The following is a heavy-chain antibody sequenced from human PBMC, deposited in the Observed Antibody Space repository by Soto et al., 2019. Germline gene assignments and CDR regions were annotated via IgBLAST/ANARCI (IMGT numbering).Heavy chain of an antibody. J-gene: IGHJ4*02. V-gene: IGHV1-18*01. CDR1: GYTFTIYG. CDR2: ISAYNGNT. Sequence: QVQLVQSGAEVKKPGASVKVSCKASGYTFTIYGISWVRQAPGQGLEWMGWISAYNGNTDYAQKLQGRVTMTTATSTSPAYMELRSLRTDDTTVYYCARDAGVSGVLYYLGQGTPVTVSS. D-gene: IGHD3-3*01. CDR3: ARDAGVSGVLYY.